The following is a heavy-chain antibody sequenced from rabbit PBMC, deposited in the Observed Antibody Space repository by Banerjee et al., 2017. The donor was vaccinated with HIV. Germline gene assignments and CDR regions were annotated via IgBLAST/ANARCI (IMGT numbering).Heavy chain of an antibody. V-gene: IGHV1S45*01. J-gene: IGHJ4*01. D-gene: IGHD4-2*01. CDR1: GFSFSNSYY. CDR3: ARDPGGYGGRTNL. CDR2: IYPGFGVT. Sequence: QEQLEESGGDLVKPEGSLTLTCTASGFSFSNSYYMCWVRQAPGKGLEWIAYIYPGFGVTNYADSVEGRFTISSDNAQNTVFLQMTSLTASDTATYFCARDPGGYGGRTNLWGPGTLVTVS.